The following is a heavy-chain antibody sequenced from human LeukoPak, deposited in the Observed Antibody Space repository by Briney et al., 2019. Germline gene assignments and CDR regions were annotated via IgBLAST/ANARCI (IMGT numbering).Heavy chain of an antibody. CDR2: ISSSTSNI. CDR3: ARIWYQLLFFMDV. D-gene: IGHD2-2*01. V-gene: IGHV3-11*01. J-gene: IGHJ6*03. Sequence: KPGGSLRLSCEASGFSFRDYYMAWIRKAPGKGLEWVSYISSSTSNIFYADSVKGRFTISRDNARNSLYLQMNSLRAEDTAVYYCARIWYQLLFFMDVWGKGTTVTVSS. CDR1: GFSFRDYY.